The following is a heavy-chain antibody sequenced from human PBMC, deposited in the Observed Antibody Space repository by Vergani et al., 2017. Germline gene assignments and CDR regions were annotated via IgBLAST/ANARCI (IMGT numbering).Heavy chain of an antibody. CDR1: GGSFSGYY. D-gene: IGHD2-2*01. J-gene: IGHJ6*03. CDR2: INHSGST. Sequence: QVQLQQWGAGLLKPSETLSLTCAVYGGSFSGYYWSWIRQPPGKGLEWIGEINHSGSTNYNPSLKSRVTISVDTSKNQFSLKLSSVTAADTAVYYCARGVSGIVVVPAQEDYYYYYMDVWGKGTTVTVSS. CDR3: ARGVSGIVVVPAQEDYYYYYMDV. V-gene: IGHV4-34*01.